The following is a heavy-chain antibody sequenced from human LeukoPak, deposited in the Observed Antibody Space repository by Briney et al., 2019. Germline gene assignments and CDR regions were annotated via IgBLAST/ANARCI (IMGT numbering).Heavy chain of an antibody. CDR1: GYTFTSYW. D-gene: IGHD3-9*01. V-gene: IGHV5-51*01. Sequence: GEPLKISCKASGYTFTSYWIGWVRQMPGKGLEWMGIIYPGDSVTRYSSSFQDQVTISADKSISTAYLQWSRLKASDTAMYYCARPTGPDAFDIWGQGTMVTVSS. J-gene: IGHJ3*02. CDR2: IYPGDSVT. CDR3: ARPTGPDAFDI.